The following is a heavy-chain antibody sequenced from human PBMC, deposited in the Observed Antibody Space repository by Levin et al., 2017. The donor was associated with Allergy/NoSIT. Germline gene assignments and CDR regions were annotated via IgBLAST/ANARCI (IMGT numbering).Heavy chain of an antibody. CDR1: GYTFTSYG. V-gene: IGHV1-18*01. J-gene: IGHJ3*02. D-gene: IGHD5-18*01. Sequence: RASVKVSCEASGYTFTSYGISWLRQAPGQGLEWLGWISAYNGNTNYAQKLQDRVTMTTDASTTTAYMELRTLTSDDTAMYYCARVDTAMEDAFDIWGQGTMVTVSS. CDR2: ISAYNGNT. CDR3: ARVDTAMEDAFDI.